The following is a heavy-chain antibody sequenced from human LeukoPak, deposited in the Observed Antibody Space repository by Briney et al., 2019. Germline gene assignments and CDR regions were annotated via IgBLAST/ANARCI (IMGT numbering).Heavy chain of an antibody. V-gene: IGHV3-7*05. J-gene: IGHJ4*02. CDR3: TRGMIRGVMDDY. D-gene: IGHD3-10*01. CDR2: INQAGSDK. CDR1: GFNFNNYW. Sequence: GGSLRLSCAASGFNFNNYWMSWVRQAPGKGLEWVANINQAGSDKYYVDSVEGRFTISRDNAKNSLYLQMNSLRAEDTAVYYCTRGMIRGVMDDYWGQGTLVTVSS.